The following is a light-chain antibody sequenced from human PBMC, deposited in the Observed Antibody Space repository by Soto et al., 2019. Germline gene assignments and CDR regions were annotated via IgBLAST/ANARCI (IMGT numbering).Light chain of an antibody. J-gene: IGKJ4*01. CDR3: QQYGDSLLLI. CDR1: QTIKNNY. Sequence: IVLTQSPGTVSLSPGDSATLSCRASQTIKNNYLAWYHQRHGRPPRLLISFASTRATGIPDRFSGSGSGTDFTLDICRHGPEVFAVYFCQQYGDSLLLILGGGTKVEIK. CDR2: FAS. V-gene: IGKV3-20*01.